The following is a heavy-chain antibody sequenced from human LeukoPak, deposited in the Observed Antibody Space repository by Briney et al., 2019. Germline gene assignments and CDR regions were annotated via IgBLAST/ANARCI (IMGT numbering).Heavy chain of an antibody. CDR3: ARFDGGWYREGRPGDAFDI. CDR1: GGSISSHY. J-gene: IGHJ3*02. Sequence: PADPLSLTCSVSGGSISSHYGLWTRHPPGEGLVWIGYNYYSGSTNQHPSLKRRVTISVDTSKIQFSLKLSSVTAADTAVYYCARFDGGWYREGRPGDAFDIWGQGTMVTVSS. V-gene: IGHV4-59*07. D-gene: IGHD6-19*01. CDR2: NYYSGST.